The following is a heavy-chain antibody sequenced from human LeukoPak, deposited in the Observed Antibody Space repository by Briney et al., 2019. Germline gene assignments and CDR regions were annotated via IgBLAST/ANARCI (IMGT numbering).Heavy chain of an antibody. CDR3: ARGIYDFWSGYSSYYFDY. CDR2: INHSGST. CDR1: GGSFSGYY. D-gene: IGHD3-3*01. Sequence: SETLSLTCAVYGGSFSGYYWSWIRQPPGKGLEWIGEINHSGSTNYNPSLKSRVTRSVDTSKNQFSLKLSSVTAADTAVYYCARGIYDFWSGYSSYYFDYWGQGTLVTVSS. V-gene: IGHV4-34*01. J-gene: IGHJ4*02.